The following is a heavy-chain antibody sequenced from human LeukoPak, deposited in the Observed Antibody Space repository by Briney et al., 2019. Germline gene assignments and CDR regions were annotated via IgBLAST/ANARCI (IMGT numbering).Heavy chain of an antibody. CDR2: IRSKTDGGTT. V-gene: IGHV3-15*01. D-gene: IGHD2-2*01. Sequence: SGGSLRLSCAASGFTFSNVWMSWVRQAPGKGLEWVGRIRSKTDGGTTDYAAPVKGRFTISRDDSKNTLYLQMSSLKTEDTAVYYCTKSLDCSRTTCDSWGQGTLVTVSS. CDR1: GFTFSNVW. J-gene: IGHJ5*01. CDR3: TKSLDCSRTTCDS.